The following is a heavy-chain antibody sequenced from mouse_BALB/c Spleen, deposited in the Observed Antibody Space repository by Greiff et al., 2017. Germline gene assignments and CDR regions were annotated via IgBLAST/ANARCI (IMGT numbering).Heavy chain of an antibody. V-gene: IGHV4-1*02. CDR2: INPDSSTI. J-gene: IGHJ3*01. D-gene: IGHD2-1*01. CDR3: ARDGGNYDAMDY. CDR1: GFDFSRYW. Sequence: EVMLVESGGGLVQPGGSLKLSCAASGFDFSRYWMSWVRQAPGKGLEWIGEINPDSSTINYTPSLKDKFIISRDNAKNTLYLQMSKVRSEDTALYYCARDGGNYDAMDYWGQGTLVTVSA.